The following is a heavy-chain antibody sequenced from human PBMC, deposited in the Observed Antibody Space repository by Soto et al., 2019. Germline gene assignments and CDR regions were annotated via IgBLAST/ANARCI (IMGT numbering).Heavy chain of an antibody. J-gene: IGHJ6*02. V-gene: IGHV5-51*01. D-gene: IGHD3-3*01. Sequence: EPLKISREGSGYSLSTYWIASVRPLPGKGVERTCLVYPGDTDTRYSPSLQGQVITSADNSISTARLQRSSLKASDTAMYYCASQIRHYDSWSNKYYYHGLDVWGQGTTVTVSS. CDR3: ASQIRHYDSWSNKYYYHGLDV. CDR1: GYSLSTYW. CDR2: VYPGDTDT.